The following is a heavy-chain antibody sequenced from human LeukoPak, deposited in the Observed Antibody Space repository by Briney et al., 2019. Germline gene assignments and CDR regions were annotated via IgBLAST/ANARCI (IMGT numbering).Heavy chain of an antibody. CDR2: IYYSGST. CDR1: GGSISSSSYY. J-gene: IGHJ6*03. CDR3: ARLDSRYYYYYMDV. V-gene: IGHV4-39*01. Sequence: PSETLSLTCTVSGGSISSSSYYWGWIRQPPGKGLEWIGSIYYSGSTYYNPSLKSRVTISVDTSKNQFSLKLSSVTAADTAVCYCARLDSRYYYYYMDVWGKGTTVTISS. D-gene: IGHD3-3*01.